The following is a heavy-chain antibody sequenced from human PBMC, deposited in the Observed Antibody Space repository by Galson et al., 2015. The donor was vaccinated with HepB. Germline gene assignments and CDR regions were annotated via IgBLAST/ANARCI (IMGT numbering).Heavy chain of an antibody. CDR1: GFTFSGSA. V-gene: IGHV3-73*01. CDR3: LRLGDLSGYSSC. D-gene: IGHD6-13*01. CDR2: IRSKASSYAT. Sequence: SLRLSCAASGFTFSGSAIHWVRQASGKGLEWVGRIRSKASSYATEYAASLKGRFTISRDDSKNTAYLHMNSLKTEDTAVYYCLRLGDLSGYSSCWGQGTLVSVYS. J-gene: IGHJ4*02.